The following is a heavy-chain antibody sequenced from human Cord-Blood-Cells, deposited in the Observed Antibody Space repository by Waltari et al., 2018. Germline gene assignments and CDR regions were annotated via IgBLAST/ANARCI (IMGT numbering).Heavy chain of an antibody. J-gene: IGHJ4*02. V-gene: IGHV1-69*06. CDR1: GSTFSSDA. CDR2: IIPIFGTA. D-gene: IGHD5-12*01. Sequence: QVQLVQAGAEVKKPGSSVKVSCKAAGSTFSSDAISWVRQAPGQGLEWMGGIIPIFGTANYAQKYQGRVTITADKSTSTAYMELSSLRSEDTAVYYCAFHLVATIQQMAWGQGTLVTVSS. CDR3: AFHLVATIQQMA.